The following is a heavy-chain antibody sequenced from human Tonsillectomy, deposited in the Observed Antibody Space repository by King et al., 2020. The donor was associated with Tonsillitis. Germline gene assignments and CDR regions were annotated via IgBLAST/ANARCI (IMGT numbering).Heavy chain of an antibody. V-gene: IGHV3-74*01. CDR2: INSDGSST. CDR1: GFTFSSYW. CDR3: ARFKTYYYVSGSYYDAFDI. J-gene: IGHJ3*02. Sequence: VQLVESGGGLVQPGGSLRLSCAASGFTFSSYWMHWVRQAPGKGLVWVSRINSDGSSTSYADSVKGRFTISRDNAKNTLYLQMNSLRAEDTAVYYCARFKTYYYVSGSYYDAFDIWGQGTMVTVSS. D-gene: IGHD3-10*01.